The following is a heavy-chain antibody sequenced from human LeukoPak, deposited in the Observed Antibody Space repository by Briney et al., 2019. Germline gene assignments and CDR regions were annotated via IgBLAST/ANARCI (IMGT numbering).Heavy chain of an antibody. V-gene: IGHV3-21*01. CDR2: ISRSSSYI. Sequence: GGSLRLSCAASGFTFSSYSMNWVRQAPGKGLEWVSSISRSSSYIYYADSVKGRFTISRDNAKNSLYLQMNSLRAEDAAVYYCASRRTAYCGGDCPEGYWGQGTLVTVSS. CDR3: ASRRTAYCGGDCPEGY. CDR1: GFTFSSYS. D-gene: IGHD2-21*02. J-gene: IGHJ4*02.